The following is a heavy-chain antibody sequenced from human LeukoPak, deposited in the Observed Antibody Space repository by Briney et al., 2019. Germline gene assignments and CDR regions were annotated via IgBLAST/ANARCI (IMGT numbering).Heavy chain of an antibody. CDR3: AKDHGSGYYYYMDV. CDR1: GFTFSSYG. CDR2: IWYGGSNK. D-gene: IGHD3-10*01. Sequence: GGSLRLSCAASGFTFSSYGMHWVRQAPGKGLEWVAVIWYGGSNKYYADSVKGRFTISRDNSKNTLYLQMNSLRAEDTAVYYCAKDHGSGYYYYMDVWGKGTTVTVSS. J-gene: IGHJ6*03. V-gene: IGHV3-30*02.